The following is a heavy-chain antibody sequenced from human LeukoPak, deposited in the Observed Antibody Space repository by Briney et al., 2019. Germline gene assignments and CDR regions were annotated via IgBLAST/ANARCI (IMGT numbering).Heavy chain of an antibody. CDR3: ARGHVVAARCQSNDY. J-gene: IGHJ4*02. V-gene: IGHV4-59*01. CDR2: IYYSGST. Sequence: PSETLSLTCTVSGGSISSYYWSWIRQPPGKGLEWIGYIYYSGSTNYNPSLKSRVTISVDTSKNQFSLKLSSVTAADTAVYYCARGHVVAARCQSNDYWGQGTLVTVSS. CDR1: GGSISSYY. D-gene: IGHD6-6*01.